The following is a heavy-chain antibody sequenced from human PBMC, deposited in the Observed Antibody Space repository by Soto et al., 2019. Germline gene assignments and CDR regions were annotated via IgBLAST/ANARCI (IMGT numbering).Heavy chain of an antibody. D-gene: IGHD4-4*01. J-gene: IGHJ4*02. Sequence: GGSLRLSCAASEFTFSSYAMSWVRQAPGKGPEWVSTISGSGGSTYYADSVKGRFTISRDNSRKTLYLQMNSLRAEDTAVYYCAKSPHLTTVTTFDYWGQGTLVTVSS. V-gene: IGHV3-23*01. CDR1: EFTFSSYA. CDR3: AKSPHLTTVTTFDY. CDR2: ISGSGGST.